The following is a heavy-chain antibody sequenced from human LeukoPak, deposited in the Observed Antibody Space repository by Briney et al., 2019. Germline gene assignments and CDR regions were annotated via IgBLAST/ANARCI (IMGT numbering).Heavy chain of an antibody. Sequence: GGSLRLSCAASGFTFSSYSMNWVRQAPGKGLEWVSSISSSSSYIYYADSVKGRFTISRDNAKNSLYLQMNSLRAEDTAVYYCARDEWVGAIQPFDHWGQGTLVTVSS. D-gene: IGHD1-26*01. CDR3: ARDEWVGAIQPFDH. V-gene: IGHV3-21*01. CDR2: ISSSSSYI. CDR1: GFTFSSYS. J-gene: IGHJ4*02.